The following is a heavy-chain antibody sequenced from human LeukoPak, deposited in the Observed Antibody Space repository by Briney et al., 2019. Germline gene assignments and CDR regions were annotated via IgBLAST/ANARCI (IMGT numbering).Heavy chain of an antibody. V-gene: IGHV3-30*02. CDR3: ANSFVSSATDPTLFDY. Sequence: GGSLRLSCAASGFTFSSYGMHWVRQTPGKGLEWVAFIRYDGSIKYYADSVKGRFTISRDNSKNTLYLQMNSLRAEDTAVYYCANSFVSSATDPTLFDYWGQGTLVTVSS. J-gene: IGHJ4*02. CDR2: IRYDGSIK. CDR1: GFTFSSYG. D-gene: IGHD6-25*01.